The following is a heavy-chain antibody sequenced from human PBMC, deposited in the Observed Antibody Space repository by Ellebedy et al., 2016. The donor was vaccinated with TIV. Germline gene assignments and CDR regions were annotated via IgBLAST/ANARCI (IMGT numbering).Heavy chain of an antibody. CDR3: ARTHYDFWSGFPDQDDTHFDY. Sequence: GGSLRLSCAASGFTFSSYAMHWVRQAPGKGLEWVAVISYDGSNKYYADSVKGRFTISRDNSKNTLYLQMNSLRAEDTAVYYCARTHYDFWSGFPDQDDTHFDYWGQGTLVTVSS. CDR2: ISYDGSNK. CDR1: GFTFSSYA. J-gene: IGHJ4*02. D-gene: IGHD3-3*01. V-gene: IGHV3-30-3*01.